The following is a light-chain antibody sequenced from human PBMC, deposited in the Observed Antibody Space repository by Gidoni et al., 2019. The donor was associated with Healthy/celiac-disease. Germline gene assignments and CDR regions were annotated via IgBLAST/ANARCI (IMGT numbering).Light chain of an antibody. CDR3: QSYDSSLSGYV. V-gene: IGLV1-40*01. CDR1: SSNIGAGYD. J-gene: IGLJ1*01. CDR2: GNS. Sequence: QSVLTQPPSVSGAPGQRVTISCTGSSSNIGAGYDVHWYQQLPGTAPKLPIYGNSNRPSGVPDRFSGSKSGTSASLAITGLQAEDEADYYCQSYDSSLSGYVFGTGTKVTVI.